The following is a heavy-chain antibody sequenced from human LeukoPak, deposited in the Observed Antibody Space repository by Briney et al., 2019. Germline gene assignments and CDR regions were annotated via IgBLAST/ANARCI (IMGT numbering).Heavy chain of an antibody. J-gene: IGHJ4*02. CDR3: ARQYKTVTTDY. D-gene: IGHD4-17*01. Sequence: GGSLRLSCAASGFTFSDYYMSWIRQAPGKGLEWVSYISSSGSTIYYADSVKGRFTISRDNAKNSLYLQMNSLRAEDTAVYCCARQYKTVTTDYLGQGTLVTVSS. CDR1: GFTFSDYY. V-gene: IGHV3-11*01. CDR2: ISSSGSTI.